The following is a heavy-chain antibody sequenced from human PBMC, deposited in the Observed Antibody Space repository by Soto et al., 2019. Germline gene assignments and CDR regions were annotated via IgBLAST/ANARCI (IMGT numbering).Heavy chain of an antibody. D-gene: IGHD2-15*01. CDR1: GGSISSGGYC. V-gene: IGHV4-31*03. CDR3: ARAQYCSGGTCYRGLDS. CDR2: IYYSGYA. Sequence: QVQLQESGPGLVKPSQTLSLTCTVSGGSISSGGYCWTWIRQHPGKGLEFIGYIYYSGYAYYNPSLKSRVTMSVDTSKNQFSLKLSSVTAADTAVYYCARAQYCSGGTCYRGLDSWGQGSLVTVSS. J-gene: IGHJ4*02.